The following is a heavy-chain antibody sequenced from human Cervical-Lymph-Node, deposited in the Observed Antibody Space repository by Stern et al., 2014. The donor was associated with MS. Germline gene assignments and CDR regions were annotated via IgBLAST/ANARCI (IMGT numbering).Heavy chain of an antibody. V-gene: IGHV5-51*01. Sequence: EVQLVQSGAELIRPGESLKISCKGSGYKFSIYWIAWVRQMPGKDLEWMGIIYPGASETRYSPSFQGQVTMSADKSTSTAYLQWSSLNASDTAMYFCARQTTAWASDVWGQGTLVTVSS. CDR3: ARQTTAWASDV. CDR2: IYPGASET. D-gene: IGHD1-14*01. J-gene: IGHJ4*02. CDR1: GYKFSIYW.